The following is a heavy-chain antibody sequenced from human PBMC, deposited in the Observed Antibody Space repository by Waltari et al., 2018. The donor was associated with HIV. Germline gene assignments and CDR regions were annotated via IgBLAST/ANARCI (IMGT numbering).Heavy chain of an antibody. CDR2: MKPRSGGT. J-gene: IGHJ2*01. CDR1: GYTFTDKF. V-gene: IGHV1-2*04. Sequence: QVQLVQSGAELKKPGASVKVSCKASGYTFTDKFIHWVRQAPGQGLEWMGWMKPRSGGTKFAQKFQGWVSMTMDTSISTVYMELNRLTYEDTAIYYCAREEMKYFDLWGRGTLVTVSS. CDR3: AREEMKYFDL.